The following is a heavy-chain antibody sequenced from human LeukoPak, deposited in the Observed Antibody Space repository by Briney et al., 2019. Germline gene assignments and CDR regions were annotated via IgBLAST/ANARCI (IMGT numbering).Heavy chain of an antibody. CDR1: GFTLSMSW. Sequence: QPGGSLIPSCAASGFTLSMSWIHWVRQAPGKGLVWVSRINPDGSSTSHADSGKGRSTISRDNAKNNLYLQMNSLRADDTAIYYCVRDSNFKIDYWGQGTLVTVSS. V-gene: IGHV3-74*01. J-gene: IGHJ4*02. D-gene: IGHD5-24*01. CDR3: VRDSNFKIDY. CDR2: INPDGSST.